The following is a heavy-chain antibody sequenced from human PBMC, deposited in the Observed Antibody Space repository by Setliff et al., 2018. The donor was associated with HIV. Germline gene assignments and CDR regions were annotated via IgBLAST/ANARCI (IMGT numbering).Heavy chain of an antibody. Sequence: PGESLRLSCAASGFTFSGNWMSWVRQAPGKGLEWVANINRDESQKYYVGSVKGRFTISRDNAKNSLFLQMSSLRVEDTAVYFCVPQGPGPGSGWWRNWFDPWGQGTLVTVSS. CDR2: INRDESQK. V-gene: IGHV3-7*03. CDR1: GFTFSGNW. D-gene: IGHD6-19*01. CDR3: VPQGPGPGSGWWRNWFDP. J-gene: IGHJ5*02.